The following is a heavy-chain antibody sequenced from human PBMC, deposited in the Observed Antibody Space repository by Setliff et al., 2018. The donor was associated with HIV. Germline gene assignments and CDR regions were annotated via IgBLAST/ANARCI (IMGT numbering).Heavy chain of an antibody. Sequence: GASVKVSCKASGYTFTGYYMHWVRQAPGQGLEWMGIINPSGGSTSYAQKFQGRVTMTRDTSTSTVYMELSSLRSEDTAVYYCARGAFIGYGWSYFGMDVWGQGTTVTVSS. CDR2: INPSGGST. V-gene: IGHV1-46*01. D-gene: IGHD3-22*01. CDR1: GYTFTGYY. J-gene: IGHJ6*02. CDR3: ARGAFIGYGWSYFGMDV.